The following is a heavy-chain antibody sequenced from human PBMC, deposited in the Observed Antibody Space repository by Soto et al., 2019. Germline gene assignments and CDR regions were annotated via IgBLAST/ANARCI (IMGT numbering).Heavy chain of an antibody. V-gene: IGHV3-48*01. CDR1: GFTFSSYS. CDR3: ARDKPRSGYEKFDY. CDR2: INSGSSTI. Sequence: EVQLVESGGGLVQPGGSLRLSCAASGFTFSSYSMNWVRQAPGKGLEWVSYINSGSSTIYYADSVKGRFTISRDNAKNSLYLQLNRLRAEDTAVYYCARDKPRSGYEKFDYWGQGTLVTVSS. D-gene: IGHD3-3*01. J-gene: IGHJ4*02.